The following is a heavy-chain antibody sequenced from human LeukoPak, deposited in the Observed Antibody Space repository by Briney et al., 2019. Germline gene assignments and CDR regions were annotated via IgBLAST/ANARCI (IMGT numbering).Heavy chain of an antibody. CDR2: ISDSGGST. D-gene: IGHD3-10*01. CDR3: APRGSYLPY. Sequence: PGGSLRLSCAASEFTFSSYAMSWVRQAPGKGLEWVSTISDSGGSTYYADSVKGRFSISRDNSKNTLYLQMNSLRAEDTAVYYCAPRGSYLPYWGQGTLVTVSS. CDR1: EFTFSSYA. V-gene: IGHV3-23*01. J-gene: IGHJ4*02.